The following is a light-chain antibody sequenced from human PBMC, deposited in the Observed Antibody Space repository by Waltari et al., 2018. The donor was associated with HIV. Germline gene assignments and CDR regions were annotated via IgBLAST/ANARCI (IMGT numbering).Light chain of an antibody. Sequence: EIVLTQSPATLSLSPGERATLSCRASQSVSDYLAWYQQKPGQAPRLLIYDASKRATGIPARFSGSGSETDFTHTISNLEPEDFAVYYCHQRSSWTFGQGTKVEIK. CDR2: DAS. CDR3: HQRSSWT. CDR1: QSVSDY. V-gene: IGKV3-11*01. J-gene: IGKJ1*01.